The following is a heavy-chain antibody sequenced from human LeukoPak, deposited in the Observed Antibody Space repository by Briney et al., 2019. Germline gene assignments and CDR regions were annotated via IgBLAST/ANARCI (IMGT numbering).Heavy chain of an antibody. CDR2: MNTNSGNT. V-gene: IGHV1-8*01. D-gene: IGHD2-21*02. CDR1: GYTFTSYD. CDR3: ARGGAYCGGDCYPYSDY. J-gene: IGHJ4*02. Sequence: GASVKVSCKASGYTFTSYDINWVRQAAGQGGEWMGWMNTNSGNTGYAQKFQGRVTMTRNTSISTAYMELSSLRSEDTAVYYCARGGAYCGGDCYPYSDYWGQGTLVTVSS.